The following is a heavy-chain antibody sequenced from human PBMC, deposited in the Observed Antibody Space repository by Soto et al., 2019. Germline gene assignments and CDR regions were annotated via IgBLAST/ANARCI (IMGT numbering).Heavy chain of an antibody. Sequence: QVQLVESGGGVVQPGRSLRLSCAASGFPFTTYGMHWVREGPGKGLEWVAVISYDGSNKYYADSVKGRFTISRDNSKNTRYLQMNSLRPEETALYYCVGGQYYFDYRGQGTLVTVSS. CDR2: ISYDGSNK. CDR3: VGGQYYFDY. V-gene: IGHV3-30*03. D-gene: IGHD3-10*01. J-gene: IGHJ4*02. CDR1: GFPFTTYG.